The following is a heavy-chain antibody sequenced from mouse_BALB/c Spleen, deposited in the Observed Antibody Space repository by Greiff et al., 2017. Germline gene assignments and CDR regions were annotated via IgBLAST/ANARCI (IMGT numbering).Heavy chain of an antibody. V-gene: IGHV1-63*02. CDR1: GYTFTNYW. CDR2: IYPGGGYT. CDR3: AKSDGYYSAWFAY. Sequence: VKLMESGAELVRPGTSVKISCKASGYTFTNYWLGWVKQRPGHGLEWIGDIYPGGGYTNYNEKFKGKATLTADTSSSTAYMQLSSLTSEDSAVYFCAKSDGYYSAWFAYWGQGTLVTVSA. J-gene: IGHJ3*01. D-gene: IGHD2-3*01.